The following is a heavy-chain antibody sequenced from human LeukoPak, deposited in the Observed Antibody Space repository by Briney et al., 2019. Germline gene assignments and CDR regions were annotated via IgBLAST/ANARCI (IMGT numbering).Heavy chain of an antibody. J-gene: IGHJ4*02. CDR2: ISGSGGST. Sequence: GGSLRLSCAASGFTFSSYAMSWVRQAPGKGLEWVSAISGSGGSTYYADSVKGRFTISRDNSKNTLYLQMNSLRAEDTAVYYCARYLSHKIDSNGYLDYWGQGTLVTVSS. V-gene: IGHV3-23*01. CDR3: ARYLSHKIDSNGYLDY. CDR1: GFTFSSYA. D-gene: IGHD3-22*01.